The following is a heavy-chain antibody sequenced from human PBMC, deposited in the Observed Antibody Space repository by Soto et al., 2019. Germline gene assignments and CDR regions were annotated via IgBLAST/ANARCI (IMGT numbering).Heavy chain of an antibody. J-gene: IGHJ6*03. CDR2: IIPIFGTA. D-gene: IGHD2-2*01. Sequence: ASVKVSCKASGGTFSSYAISWVRQAPGQGLEWMGGIIPIFGTANYAQNFQGRVTITADESTSTAYMELSSLRSEDTAVYYGASLAVAELYCSSTSCYYYYYYMDVWGKGTTVTVSS. V-gene: IGHV1-69*13. CDR1: GGTFSSYA. CDR3: ASLAVAELYCSSTSCYYYYYYMDV.